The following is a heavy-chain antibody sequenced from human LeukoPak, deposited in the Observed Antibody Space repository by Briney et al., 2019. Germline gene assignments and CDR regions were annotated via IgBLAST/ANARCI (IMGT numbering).Heavy chain of an antibody. CDR1: GFTFSSHA. J-gene: IGHJ3*02. Sequence: GGSLRLSCAASGFTFSSHAMHWVRQAPGKGLEWVAVISYDGSNKYYADSVKGRFTISRDNSKNTLYLQMNSLRAEDTAVYYCARSWEIRDAFDIWGQGTMVTVSS. CDR3: ARSWEIRDAFDI. V-gene: IGHV3-30-3*01. D-gene: IGHD1-26*01. CDR2: ISYDGSNK.